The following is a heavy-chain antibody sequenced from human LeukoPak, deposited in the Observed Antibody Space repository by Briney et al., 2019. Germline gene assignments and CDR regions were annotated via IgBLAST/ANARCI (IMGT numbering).Heavy chain of an antibody. Sequence: AGGSLRLSCVGSGFTFSSYWMSWVRQAPEKGPEWVANMKQDASEKYYFGALNGRFTIFRDNAKNSLYLQMNTLTVEDTALYFCVRDRNPRHSYFDLWGQGTLVTVSS. CDR2: MKQDASEK. J-gene: IGHJ4*02. D-gene: IGHD1-1*01. CDR1: GFTFSSYW. V-gene: IGHV3-7*01. CDR3: VRDRNPRHSYFDL.